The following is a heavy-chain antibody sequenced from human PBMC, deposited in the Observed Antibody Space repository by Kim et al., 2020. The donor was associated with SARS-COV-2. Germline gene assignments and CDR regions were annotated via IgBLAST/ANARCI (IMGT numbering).Heavy chain of an antibody. D-gene: IGHD6-13*01. V-gene: IGHV3-30*04. CDR3: AGDRDIAAAASFPGY. J-gene: IGHJ4*02. Sequence: GGSLRLSCAASGFTFSSYAMHWVRQAPGKGLEWVAVMAYDGSNKYYADSVKGRFTISRDNSKNTLYLEMNSLRGGDTAVYYCAGDRDIAAAASFPGYWGQGTLVTVSS. CDR1: GFTFSSYA. CDR2: MAYDGSNK.